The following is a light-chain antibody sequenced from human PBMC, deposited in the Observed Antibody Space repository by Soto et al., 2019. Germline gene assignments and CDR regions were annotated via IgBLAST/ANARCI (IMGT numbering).Light chain of an antibody. J-gene: IGKJ1*01. Sequence: DIQMTQSPSSLSASVGDRVTITCRASQSITSKLNWYQQKPGKVPNLLIYAASSLQSGVPSRFSGSGSGTDFTLTISSLQPEDFETYYCQQSYRSPPTFGQGTKVDIK. V-gene: IGKV1-39*01. CDR3: QQSYRSPPT. CDR1: QSITSK. CDR2: AAS.